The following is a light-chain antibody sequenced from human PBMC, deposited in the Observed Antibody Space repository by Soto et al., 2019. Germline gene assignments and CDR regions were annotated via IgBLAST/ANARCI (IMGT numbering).Light chain of an antibody. CDR2: GAS. V-gene: IGKV3-20*01. CDR1: QTVSSRF. CDR3: QQYGSSPRYT. J-gene: IGKJ2*01. Sequence: EIVLTQSPGTLSLSPGERATLSCRASQTVSSRFLAWYQQKPGQEPRVLIYGASIRATGIPARFSGSGSGTDFTLTISRLEPDDFAVYYCQQYGSSPRYTFGQGTKLEIK.